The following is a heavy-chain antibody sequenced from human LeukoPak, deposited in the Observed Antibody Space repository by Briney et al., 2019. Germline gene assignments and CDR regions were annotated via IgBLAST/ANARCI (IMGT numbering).Heavy chain of an antibody. CDR1: GYTFTSYG. D-gene: IGHD3-10*01. J-gene: IGHJ6*02. CDR3: ARDRPYGSGKYYYYGMDV. CDR2: ISAYNGNT. V-gene: IGHV1-18*01. Sequence: ASVKVSCKASGYTFTSYGISWVRQAPGQGLEWMGWISAYNGNTNYAQKLQGRVTTTTDTSTSTAYMELRSLRSDDTAVYYCARDRPYGSGKYYYYGMDVWGQGTTVTVSS.